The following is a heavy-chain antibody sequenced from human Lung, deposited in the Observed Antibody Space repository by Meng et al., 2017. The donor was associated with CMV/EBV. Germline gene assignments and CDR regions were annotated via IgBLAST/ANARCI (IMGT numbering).Heavy chain of an antibody. CDR1: GDTFINLA. D-gene: IGHD2-15*01. CDR2: IIPTFNTI. CDR3: VRDRIGWFDP. Sequence: KVSCKASGDTFINLAISWVRQPPGHGLEWMGGIIPTFNTIKYAQKFQGRLTITTDRSTSTAYMDLSSLRSDDTAVYYCVRDRIGWFDPWGQGTLVTVSS. V-gene: IGHV1-69*05. J-gene: IGHJ5*02.